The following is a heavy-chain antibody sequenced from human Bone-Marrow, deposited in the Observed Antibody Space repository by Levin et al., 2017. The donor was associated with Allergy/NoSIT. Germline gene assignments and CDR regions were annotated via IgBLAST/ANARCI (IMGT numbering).Heavy chain of an antibody. CDR2: IKPEGGDR. V-gene: IGHV3-7*01. Sequence: GESLKISCAASGFTFSLHWMAWIRQAPGKGLEWVANIKPEGGDRYHVDSIKGRFTISRDNAGSSLFLQMNSLRAEDTAIYYCARGTSAWAGVDYWGQGTLVNVSP. CDR1: GFTFSLHW. D-gene: IGHD6-19*01. J-gene: IGHJ4*02. CDR3: ARGTSAWAGVDY.